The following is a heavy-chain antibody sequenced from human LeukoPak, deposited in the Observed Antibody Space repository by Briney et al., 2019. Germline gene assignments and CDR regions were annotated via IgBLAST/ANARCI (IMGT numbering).Heavy chain of an antibody. Sequence: SETLSLTCAVSGGSSYAYHWNWIRQTPGKGLEWIGEINHSGRSTYNPSLKSRVTISVDMSKNQFFLRLTSVTAADTAIYYCANRRIHSNLGATTNYFDCWGQGTLVTVSS. CDR2: INHSGRS. CDR3: ANRRIHSNLGATTNYFDC. V-gene: IGHV4-34*01. D-gene: IGHD1-14*01. J-gene: IGHJ4*02. CDR1: GGSSYAYH.